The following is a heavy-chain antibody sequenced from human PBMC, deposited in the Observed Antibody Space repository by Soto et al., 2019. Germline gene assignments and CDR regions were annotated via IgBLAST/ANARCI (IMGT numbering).Heavy chain of an antibody. J-gene: IGHJ5*02. CDR2: IYYIGST. CDR1: GVSITNSNYY. V-gene: IGHV4-39*01. D-gene: IGHD3-16*02. Sequence: PSETLSLTCTVSGVSITNSNYYWGWFRQPPGKGLEWIASIYYIGSTYYNPSLKSRVTISVDTSNNQFSLNLNSVTASDTAVYYCAGRNSLASVSLNFRELSNYKWIDPWGPGTLVTVSS. CDR3: AGRNSLASVSLNFRELSNYKWIDP.